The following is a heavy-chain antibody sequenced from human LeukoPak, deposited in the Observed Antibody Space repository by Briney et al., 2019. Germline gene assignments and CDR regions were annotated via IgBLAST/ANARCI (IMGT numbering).Heavy chain of an antibody. CDR1: GGTFSSYA. J-gene: IGHJ6*03. CDR3: ASAFTIFGVVNLSYYYMDV. Sequence: SVKVSCKASGGTFSSYAISWVRQAPGQGLEWMGGIIPIFGTANYAQKFQGRVTITADKSTSTAYMELSSLRSEDTAVYYCASAFTIFGVVNLSYYYMDVWGKGTTVTVSS. V-gene: IGHV1-69*06. CDR2: IIPIFGTA. D-gene: IGHD3-3*01.